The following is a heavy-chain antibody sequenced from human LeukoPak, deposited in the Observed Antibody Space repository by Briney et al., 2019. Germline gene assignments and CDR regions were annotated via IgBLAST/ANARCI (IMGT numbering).Heavy chain of an antibody. Sequence: GGSLRLSCAASGFTFSGSAMHWVRQASGKGLEWVGRIRSKANNYATAYAASVKGRFTISRDDSKNTAYLQMNSLRAGDTAVYYCARVRKYSGYYSWYFDLWGRGTLVTVSS. CDR2: IRSKANNYAT. CDR3: ARVRKYSGYYSWYFDL. CDR1: GFTFSGSA. V-gene: IGHV3-73*01. D-gene: IGHD5-12*01. J-gene: IGHJ2*01.